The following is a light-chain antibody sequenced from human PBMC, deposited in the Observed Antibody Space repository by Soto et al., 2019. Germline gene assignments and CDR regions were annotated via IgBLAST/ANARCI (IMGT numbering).Light chain of an antibody. CDR3: AAWDDSLNGYV. V-gene: IGLV1-44*01. CDR2: SNN. Sequence: QYVLTQPPSESGTPGQRVTISCSGSSSNIGSNTVNWYQQLPGTAPKLLIYSNNQRPSGVPDRFSGSKSGTSASLAISGLQSEDEADYYCAAWDDSLNGYVFGTGTKVTVL. J-gene: IGLJ1*01. CDR1: SSNIGSNT.